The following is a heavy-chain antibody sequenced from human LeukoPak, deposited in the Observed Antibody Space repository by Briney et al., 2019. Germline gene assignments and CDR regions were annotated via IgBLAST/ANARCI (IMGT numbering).Heavy chain of an antibody. CDR2: ISGSGGST. J-gene: IGHJ4*02. V-gene: IGHV3-23*01. Sequence: PGGSLRLSCAASGFTFSSYAMSWVRQAPGKGLEWVSAISGSGGSTYYADSVKGRFTISRDNSKNTLYLQMNSLRAEDTAVYYCARTPSGLRYFDWLLHFDYWGQGTLVTVSS. CDR1: GFTFSSYA. CDR3: ARTPSGLRYFDWLLHFDY. D-gene: IGHD3-9*01.